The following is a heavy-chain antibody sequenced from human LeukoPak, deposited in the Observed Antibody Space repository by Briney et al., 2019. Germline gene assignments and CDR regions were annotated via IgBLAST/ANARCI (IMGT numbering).Heavy chain of an antibody. J-gene: IGHJ4*02. V-gene: IGHV3-30-3*01. Sequence: GGSLRLSCAASGFTFSSYAMHWVRQAPGKGLEWVAVISYDGSNKYYADSVKGRFTISRDNSKNTLYLQMNSLRAEDTAVYYCARASEVLRFLEWLFDYWGQGTLVTVSS. CDR2: ISYDGSNK. CDR3: ARASEVLRFLEWLFDY. CDR1: GFTFSSYA. D-gene: IGHD3-3*01.